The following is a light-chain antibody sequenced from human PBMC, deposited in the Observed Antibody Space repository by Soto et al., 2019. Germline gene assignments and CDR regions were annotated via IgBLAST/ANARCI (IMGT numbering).Light chain of an antibody. V-gene: IGLV1-47*01. CDR1: SSNIGSNY. CDR3: ATWDDSLSNYV. CDR2: RNN. J-gene: IGLJ1*01. Sequence: QSVLTQPPSASGTPGQRVTISCSGSSSNIGSNYVYWYQHLTGTAPKLLIYRNNQRPSGVPDRFSGSKSGTSASLAISGLRSEDEADYYCATWDDSLSNYVFGTGTSSPS.